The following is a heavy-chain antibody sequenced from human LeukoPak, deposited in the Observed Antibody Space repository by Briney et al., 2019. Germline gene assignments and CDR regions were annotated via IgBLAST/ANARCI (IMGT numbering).Heavy chain of an antibody. Sequence: GGSLRLSCAASGFTFNSYAMSWVRQAPGKGLEWVSAISGSGGSTYYADSVKGRFTISRGNSKNTVYLQLNSLRAEDTATYHCAKQLGYCSDGSCYFDYWGQGTLVTVSS. D-gene: IGHD2-15*01. J-gene: IGHJ4*02. CDR2: ISGSGGST. CDR3: AKQLGYCSDGSCYFDY. V-gene: IGHV3-23*01. CDR1: GFTFNSYA.